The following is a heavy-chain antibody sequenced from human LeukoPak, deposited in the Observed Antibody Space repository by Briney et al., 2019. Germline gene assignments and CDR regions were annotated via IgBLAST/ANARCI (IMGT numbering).Heavy chain of an antibody. CDR1: GSTFSRSD. CDR3: AREYDSSGYYVN. D-gene: IGHD3-22*01. J-gene: IGHJ4*02. CDR2: ISSSSTYI. Sequence: GGSLRLSCAASGSTFSRSDMTWVRQAPGKGLEWVSFISSSSTYIYYADSVKGRFTISRDNARNSLYLQMNSLRAEDTAIYYCAREYDSSGYYVNWGQGTLVTVSS. V-gene: IGHV3-21*01.